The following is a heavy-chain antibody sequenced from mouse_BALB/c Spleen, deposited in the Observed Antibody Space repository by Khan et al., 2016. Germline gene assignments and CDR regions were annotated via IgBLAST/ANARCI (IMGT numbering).Heavy chain of an antibody. D-gene: IGHD1-1*01. CDR2: IRLKSNNYAT. V-gene: IGHV6-6*02. CDR1: GFTFSNYW. J-gene: IGHJ3*01. CDR3: TRTYAFAY. Sequence: EVKLLESGGGLVQPGGSMKLSCVASGFTFSNYWMNWVRQSPEKGLEWVAEIRLKSNNYATHYAESVKGRFTISRDDSKSSVYLQMNNLRAEDTGIYYCTRTYAFAYWGQGTLVTVSA.